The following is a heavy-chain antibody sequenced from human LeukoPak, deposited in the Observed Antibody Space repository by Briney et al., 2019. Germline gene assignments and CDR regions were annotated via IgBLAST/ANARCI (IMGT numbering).Heavy chain of an antibody. CDR3: ARGATVAGDFDC. CDR2: LYSVGDT. CDR1: GLTVSSNY. V-gene: IGHV3-66*01. J-gene: IGHJ4*02. Sequence: GGSLRLSCVASGLTVSSNYMSWVRQAPGKGLEWVSVLYSVGDTYYADSVKGRFTISRDNSKNTLYLQMNSLRVEGSAVYYCARGATVAGDFDCWGQGTLLTVSS. D-gene: IGHD6-19*01.